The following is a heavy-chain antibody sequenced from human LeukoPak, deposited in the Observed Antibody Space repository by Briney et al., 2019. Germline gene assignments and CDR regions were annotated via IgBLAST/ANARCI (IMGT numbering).Heavy chain of an antibody. D-gene: IGHD2-2*01. Sequence: AGGSLRLSCAASGFTFSTYSMNWVRQAPGKGLEWVSSISTGGSYMYYADSVKGRFTISRDNAKNSLYPQMNSLRAEDTAVYYCARGGYCSSSICYSLNAFDIWGQGTMFTVSS. CDR1: GFTFSTYS. CDR3: ARGGYCSSSICYSLNAFDI. J-gene: IGHJ3*02. V-gene: IGHV3-21*01. CDR2: ISTGGSYM.